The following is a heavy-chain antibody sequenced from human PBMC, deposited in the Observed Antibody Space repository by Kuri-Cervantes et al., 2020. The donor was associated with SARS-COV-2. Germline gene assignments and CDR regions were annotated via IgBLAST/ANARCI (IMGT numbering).Heavy chain of an antibody. CDR1: GGTFSSYT. Sequence: SVKVSCKASGGTFSSYTISWVRQAPGQGLEWMGGIIPIFGTANYAQKFQGRVTITADKSTSTAYMELRSLRSDDTAVYYCARDFWHYYDSSGYYGSGVWFDPWGQGTLVTVSS. CDR2: IIPIFGTA. CDR3: ARDFWHYYDSSGYYGSGVWFDP. V-gene: IGHV1-69*06. J-gene: IGHJ5*02. D-gene: IGHD3-22*01.